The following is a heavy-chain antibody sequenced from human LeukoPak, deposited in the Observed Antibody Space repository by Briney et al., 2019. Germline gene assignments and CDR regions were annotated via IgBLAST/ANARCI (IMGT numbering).Heavy chain of an antibody. CDR1: GFTFSSYA. Sequence: PGGSLRLSCAASGFTFSSYAMHWVRQAPGKGLEWVAVISYDGSNKYYADSVKGRFTISRDNSKNTLYLQMNSLRAEDTAVYYCARGEWYREGYSDYWGQGTLVTVSS. D-gene: IGHD2-8*01. V-gene: IGHV3-30-3*01. J-gene: IGHJ4*02. CDR3: ARGEWYREGYSDY. CDR2: ISYDGSNK.